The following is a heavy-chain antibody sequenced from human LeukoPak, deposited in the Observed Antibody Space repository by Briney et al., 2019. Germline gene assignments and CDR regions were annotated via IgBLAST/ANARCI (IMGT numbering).Heavy chain of an antibody. CDR1: GFTFTDSY. V-gene: IGHV1-2*02. Sequence: ASVKVSCKASGFTFTDSYIHWVRQAPGQGLEWMGWINTHSGGTNYAQKFQVRVTMTRDTSIDTAFLELTGLKSDDTAFYHCATSPRAEGFGLGSYIDYWGQGTLVTVSS. D-gene: IGHD3-10*01. CDR2: INTHSGGT. CDR3: ATSPRAEGFGLGSYIDY. J-gene: IGHJ4*02.